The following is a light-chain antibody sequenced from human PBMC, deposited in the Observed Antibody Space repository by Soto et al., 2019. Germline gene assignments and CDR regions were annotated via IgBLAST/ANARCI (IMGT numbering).Light chain of an antibody. V-gene: IGKV3-20*01. CDR2: GAS. Sequence: EIVLTQSPGTLSLSPGERATLSCRASQSVASNYLAWYQQKPGQAPRLLISGASSRATGIPDRFSGSGSGTDFTLTISRLEPEDVAVYYCQQYGGSPLTFGGGTKVEIK. CDR1: QSVASNY. J-gene: IGKJ4*01. CDR3: QQYGGSPLT.